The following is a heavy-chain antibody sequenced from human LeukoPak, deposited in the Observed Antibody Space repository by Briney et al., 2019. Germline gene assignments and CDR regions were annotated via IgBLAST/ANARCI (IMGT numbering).Heavy chain of an antibody. D-gene: IGHD6-13*01. CDR3: ARAGIAAAAPDH. CDR2: ISYDGSNK. V-gene: IGHV3-30-3*01. CDR1: GFTFSSYA. Sequence: PGGSLRLSCAASGFTFSSYAMHWVRQAPGKGLEWVAVISYDGSNKYYADSVKGRFTISRDNSKNTLYLQMNSLRAEDTAVYYCARAGIAAAAPDHWGQGTLVTVSS. J-gene: IGHJ4*02.